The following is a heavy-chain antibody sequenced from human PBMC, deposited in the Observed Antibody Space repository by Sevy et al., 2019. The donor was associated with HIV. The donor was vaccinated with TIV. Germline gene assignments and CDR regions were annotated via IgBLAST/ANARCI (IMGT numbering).Heavy chain of an antibody. Sequence: GFLRPFCSAAGFTFSRFWMAWVRQGSGKGLGWVAFIRDGGSNKYYGESGKGRFTISRDNSKNTLYLQMNSLRAEDTAVYYCAKGIYCSSTSCYVSYYYYGMDVWGQGTTVTVSS. CDR3: AKGIYCSSTSCYVSYYYYGMDV. D-gene: IGHD2-2*01. CDR1: GFTFSRFW. CDR2: IRDGGSNK. J-gene: IGHJ6*02. V-gene: IGHV3-30*02.